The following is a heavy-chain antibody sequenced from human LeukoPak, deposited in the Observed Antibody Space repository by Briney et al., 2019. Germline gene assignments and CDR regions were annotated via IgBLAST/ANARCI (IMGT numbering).Heavy chain of an antibody. CDR2: ISGSGGST. Sequence: GGSLRLSCAVSGFTFSSYAMSWVRQAPGKGLEWVSAISGSGGSTYYADSVKGRFTISRDNSKSTLYLQMNSQRAEDTAVYYCAKDLVAAYYYDSSCYYRPPPDIWGQGTMVTVSS. CDR1: GFTFSSYA. J-gene: IGHJ3*02. D-gene: IGHD3-22*01. V-gene: IGHV3-23*01. CDR3: AKDLVAAYYYDSSCYYRPPPDI.